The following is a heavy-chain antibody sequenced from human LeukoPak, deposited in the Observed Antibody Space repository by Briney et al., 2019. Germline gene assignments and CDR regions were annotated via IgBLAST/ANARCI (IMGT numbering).Heavy chain of an antibody. CDR2: INSDGSST. Sequence: GGSLRLSCAASGFTFSSYWMHWVRQAPGKGLVWVSRINSDGSSTSYADSVKGRFTISRDNAKNTLYLQMNSLRAENTAVYYCARAMVSHYYGMDVWGQGTTVTVSS. J-gene: IGHJ6*02. V-gene: IGHV3-74*01. CDR1: GFTFSSYW. D-gene: IGHD4/OR15-4a*01. CDR3: ARAMVSHYYGMDV.